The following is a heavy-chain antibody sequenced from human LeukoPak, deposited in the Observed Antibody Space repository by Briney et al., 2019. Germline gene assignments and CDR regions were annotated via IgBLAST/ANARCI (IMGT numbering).Heavy chain of an antibody. Sequence: GGSLRLSCAASGFTFSKYWMHGVRQAPGKGLVWVSRINGDGSITTHADSVKGRFTISRDNAKNTVYLQMNSLRAEDTAVYYCARAWGSYDSFDIWGPRTMVTVSS. CDR2: INGDGSIT. J-gene: IGHJ3*02. V-gene: IGHV3-74*01. D-gene: IGHD1-26*01. CDR3: ARAWGSYDSFDI. CDR1: GFTFSKYW.